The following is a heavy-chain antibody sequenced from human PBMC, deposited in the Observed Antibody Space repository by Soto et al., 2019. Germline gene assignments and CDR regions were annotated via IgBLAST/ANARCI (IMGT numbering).Heavy chain of an antibody. CDR3: ARDTKAAAGIDLNYYYYGMDV. CDR2: IYYSGST. D-gene: IGHD6-13*01. V-gene: IGHV4-31*03. J-gene: IGHJ6*02. Sequence: QVQLQESGPGLVKPSQTLSLTCTVSGGSISSGGYYWSWIRQHPGKGLEWIGYIYYSGSTYYNPSLKRRVTISVDTSKNQFSLKLSSVTAADTAVYYCARDTKAAAGIDLNYYYYGMDVWGQGTTVTVSS. CDR1: GGSISSGGYY.